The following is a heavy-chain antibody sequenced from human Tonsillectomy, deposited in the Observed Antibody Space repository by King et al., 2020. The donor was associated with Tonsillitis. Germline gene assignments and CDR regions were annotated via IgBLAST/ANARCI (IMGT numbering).Heavy chain of an antibody. V-gene: IGHV3-7*04. D-gene: IGHD2-21*01. CDR2: TKPDGSEN. CDR1: GFSFSSSW. J-gene: IGHJ4*02. CDR3: ARDRGYSSFDY. Sequence: EVQLVESGGGLVQPGGTLRLSCVASGFSFSSSWMTWVRQPPGKGLEWVATTKPDGSENWYVDSVKGRFTISRDNAKNSLYLQMNSLRAEDTAVYYCARDRGYSSFDYWGQGTLVTVAS.